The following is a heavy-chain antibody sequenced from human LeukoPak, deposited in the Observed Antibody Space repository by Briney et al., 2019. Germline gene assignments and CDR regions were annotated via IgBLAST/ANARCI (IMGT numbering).Heavy chain of an antibody. CDR3: ARVPGYCSGGSCYYYYDMDV. Sequence: PSETLSLTCTVSGDSITSDNYYWIWIRQPAGKGLEWIGHIYTSGSTNYNPSLKSRATISVGTSKNQFSLKLSSVTAADTAVYYCARVPGYCSGGSCYYYYDMDVWGQGTTVTVSS. D-gene: IGHD2-15*01. J-gene: IGHJ6*02. CDR2: IYTSGST. V-gene: IGHV4-61*09. CDR1: GDSITSDNYY.